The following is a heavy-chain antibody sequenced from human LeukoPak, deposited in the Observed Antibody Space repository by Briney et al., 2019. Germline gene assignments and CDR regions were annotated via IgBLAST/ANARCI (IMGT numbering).Heavy chain of an antibody. D-gene: IGHD3-22*01. CDR3: ARDRADYFDSNGYYSSFDY. CDR1: GLTFSTYS. CDR2: ISSSGNYR. Sequence: GGSLRLSCAASGLTFSTYSMNWVRQAPGKGLEWVSSISSSGNYRYYAGSVKGRFTISRDNAKNSLYLQMNSLRDEDTAVYYCARDRADYFDSNGYYSSFDYWGQGTPVTVSS. V-gene: IGHV3-21*01. J-gene: IGHJ4*02.